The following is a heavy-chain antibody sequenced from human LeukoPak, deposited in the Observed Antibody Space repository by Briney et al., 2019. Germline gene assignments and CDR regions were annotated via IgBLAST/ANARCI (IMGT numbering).Heavy chain of an antibody. CDR1: GYTFTSYG. D-gene: IGHD3-10*01. V-gene: IGHV1-18*01. J-gene: IGHJ6*04. Sequence: VASVKVSCKASGYTFTSYGISWLRQVPGQGLEWMGWISAYNGNTNYAQKLQGRITMTTDTSTSTAYMELRSLRSDDTAVYYCARDNSMLRGSPGDVWGKGTTVTVSS. CDR2: ISAYNGNT. CDR3: ARDNSMLRGSPGDV.